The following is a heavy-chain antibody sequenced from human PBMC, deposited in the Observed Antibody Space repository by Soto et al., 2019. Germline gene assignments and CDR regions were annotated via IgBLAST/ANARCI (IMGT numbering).Heavy chain of an antibody. D-gene: IGHD2-2*01. CDR1: GYTSADFG. J-gene: IGHJ5*01. Sequence: ASVKVSCKASGYTSADFGISWVRQAPGQGLEWMGWVSGNNGASNPAPKVQGRITMTLDTSTGVSYMALRSLRSDDTAIYYCVRDQKYFRVNGNWFDTWGQGTLVTVSS. CDR3: VRDQKYFRVNGNWFDT. CDR2: VSGNNGAS. V-gene: IGHV1-18*04.